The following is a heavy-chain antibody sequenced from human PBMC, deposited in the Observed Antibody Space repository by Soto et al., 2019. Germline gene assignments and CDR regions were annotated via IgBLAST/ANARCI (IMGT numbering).Heavy chain of an antibody. V-gene: IGHV1-8*01. Sequence: ASVKVSCEASGYNFTSYDISWVRQATGQGLEWRGWMNPNSGNTGYAQKFQGRVTMTRTTSISTAYMELCSLRSEDTAVYYCARSQQQWLVHYYYYYGMDVWGQGTTVTVSS. D-gene: IGHD6-19*01. CDR1: GYNFTSYD. CDR2: MNPNSGNT. J-gene: IGHJ6*02. CDR3: ARSQQQWLVHYYYYYGMDV.